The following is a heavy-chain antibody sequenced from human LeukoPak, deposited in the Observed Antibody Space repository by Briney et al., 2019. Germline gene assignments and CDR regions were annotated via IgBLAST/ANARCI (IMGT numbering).Heavy chain of an antibody. Sequence: GGSLRLSCAASGFTFSSYEMNWVRQAPGKGLEWVSYISSSGSTIYYADSVKGRFTISRDNAKNSLYLQMNSLRAEDTAVYYCVKDLGRYRNNCFDYWGQGTLVTVSS. D-gene: IGHD1-26*01. J-gene: IGHJ4*02. CDR1: GFTFSSYE. CDR2: ISSSGSTI. V-gene: IGHV3-48*03. CDR3: VKDLGRYRNNCFDY.